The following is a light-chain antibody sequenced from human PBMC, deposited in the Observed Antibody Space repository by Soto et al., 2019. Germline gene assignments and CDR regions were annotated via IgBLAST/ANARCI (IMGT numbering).Light chain of an antibody. V-gene: IGKV3-20*01. CDR2: DAS. J-gene: IGKJ1*01. Sequence: EIVLTQSPGTLSLSPGERATLSCRASQSVTSNYLAWYQQKPGQAPRLLIFDASSRATGVPDRFSGRGSGTDFTLTISSLEPEDFAVYYCQQYGSSLTWTFGQGTKVDIK. CDR3: QQYGSSLTWT. CDR1: QSVTSNY.